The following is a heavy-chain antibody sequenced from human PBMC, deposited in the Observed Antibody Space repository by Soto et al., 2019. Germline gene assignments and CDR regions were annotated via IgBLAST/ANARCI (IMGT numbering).Heavy chain of an antibody. CDR2: INHSGST. V-gene: IGHV4-34*01. CDR3: ARGMKQQPYDY. J-gene: IGHJ4*02. D-gene: IGHD6-13*01. CDR1: GGSFSGYY. Sequence: SETLSLTCAVYGGSFSGYYWSWIRQPPGKGLEWIGEINHSGSTNYNPSLKSRVTISVDTSKNQVSLKLSSVTAADTAVYYCARGMKQQPYDYWGQGTLVTVSS.